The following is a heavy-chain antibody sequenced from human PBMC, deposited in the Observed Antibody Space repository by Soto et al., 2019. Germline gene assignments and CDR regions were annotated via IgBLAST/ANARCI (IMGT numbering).Heavy chain of an antibody. CDR3: ARDTPELAARPDSYFDL. V-gene: IGHV1-69*08. J-gene: IGHJ2*01. CDR2: IIPILGIA. Sequence: QVQLVQSGAEVKKPGSSVKVSCKASGGTFSSYTISWVRQAPGQGLEWMGRIIPILGIANYAQKFQGRVTITADKSTSTAYMELSSLRSEDTAVYYCARDTPELAARPDSYFDLWGRGTLVTVSS. D-gene: IGHD6-6*01. CDR1: GGTFSSYT.